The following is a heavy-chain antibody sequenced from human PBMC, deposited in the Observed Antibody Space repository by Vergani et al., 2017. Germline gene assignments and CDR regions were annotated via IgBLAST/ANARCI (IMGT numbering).Heavy chain of an antibody. D-gene: IGHD6-19*01. J-gene: IGHJ4*02. Sequence: QVQLVQSGAEVKKPGASVKVSCKASGYTFTSYYMHWVRQAPGQGLEWMGIINPSGGSTSYAQKFQGRVTMTRDTSTGTVYMELSSLRSEDTAVYYCARVISIAAVAGHFDYGGQGTLVTVSS. CDR3: ARVISIAAVAGHFDY. V-gene: IGHV1-46*01. CDR2: INPSGGST. CDR1: GYTFTSYY.